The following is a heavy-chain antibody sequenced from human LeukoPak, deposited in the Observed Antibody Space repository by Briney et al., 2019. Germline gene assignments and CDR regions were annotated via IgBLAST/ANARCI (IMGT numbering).Heavy chain of an antibody. CDR3: AGGGSGSYYKSWVGYFDY. CDR2: ITPIFGTA. J-gene: IGHJ4*02. CDR1: GGTFSSYA. D-gene: IGHD3-10*01. V-gene: IGHV1-69*05. Sequence: SVKVSCKASGGTFSSYAISWVRQAPGQGLEWMGRITPIFGTANYAQKFQGRVTITTDESTSTAYMELSSLRSEDTAVYYCAGGGSGSYYKSWVGYFDYWGQGTLVTVSS.